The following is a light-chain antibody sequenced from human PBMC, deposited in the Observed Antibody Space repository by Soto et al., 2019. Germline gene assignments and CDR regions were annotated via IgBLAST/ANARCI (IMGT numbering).Light chain of an antibody. V-gene: IGKV1-5*03. CDR3: QQYQTYPHT. Sequence: DIQMTQSPPTLSASVGDRVTITCRASQSIINWLAWYQQKPGKTPKVLIYKTSTLESGVPSRFSGSGFGTEFTLTISSLQPDDFATYYCQQYQTYPHTFGQGTKLEIK. J-gene: IGKJ2*01. CDR2: KTS. CDR1: QSIINW.